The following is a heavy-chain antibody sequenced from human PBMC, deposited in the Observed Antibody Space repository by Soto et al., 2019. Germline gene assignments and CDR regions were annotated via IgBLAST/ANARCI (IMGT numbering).Heavy chain of an antibody. D-gene: IGHD5-12*01. J-gene: IGHJ4*02. Sequence: KFQGRVTITRDTSASTAYMELSSLRSEDTAVYYCARDPRGLRQDFDYWGQGTLVTVSS. V-gene: IGHV1-3*01. CDR3: ARDPRGLRQDFDY.